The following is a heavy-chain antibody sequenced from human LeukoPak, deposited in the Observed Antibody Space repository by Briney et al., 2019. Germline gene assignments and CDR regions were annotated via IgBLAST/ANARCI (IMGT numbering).Heavy chain of an antibody. CDR2: IYHSGNT. V-gene: IGHV4-38-2*02. J-gene: IGHJ5*02. Sequence: SETLSLTCTVSGYSISSGYYWGWIRQAPGKGLEWIGNIYHSGNTYYNPSLKSRVTVSMDTSKNRFSLKVNSVTAADTAFYYCARAYSSSWYWNWFDPWGQGTLVTVSS. D-gene: IGHD6-13*01. CDR3: ARAYSSSWYWNWFDP. CDR1: GYSISSGYY.